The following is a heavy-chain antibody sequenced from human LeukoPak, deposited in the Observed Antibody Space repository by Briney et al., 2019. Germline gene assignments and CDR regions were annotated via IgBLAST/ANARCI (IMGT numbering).Heavy chain of an antibody. J-gene: IGHJ4*02. V-gene: IGHV3-7*01. Sequence: GGSLRLSCAASGFTFSSYWMSWVRQAPGKGLEWVANIKQDGSEKYYVDSVKGRFTIARDNAKNSLYLQMNSLRAEDTAVYYCARVRGYSYDHFDYWGQGTLVTVSS. CDR1: GFTFSSYW. CDR3: ARVRGYSYDHFDY. CDR2: IKQDGSEK. D-gene: IGHD5-18*01.